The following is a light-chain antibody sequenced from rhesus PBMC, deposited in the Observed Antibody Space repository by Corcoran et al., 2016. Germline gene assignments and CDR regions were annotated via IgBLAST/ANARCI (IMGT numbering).Light chain of an antibody. Sequence: DIQMTQSPYSLSSSVGDTVTLTCRASQSISSWFDWYRQKPGKDLTLLVYTASSLQSGVPARFSGSGSGTDFTFTISSLQPEDFATYYGLQESSSPFTFGPGTKLDIK. CDR1: QSISSW. CDR3: LQESSSPFT. V-gene: IGKV1-22*01. J-gene: IGKJ3*01. CDR2: TAS.